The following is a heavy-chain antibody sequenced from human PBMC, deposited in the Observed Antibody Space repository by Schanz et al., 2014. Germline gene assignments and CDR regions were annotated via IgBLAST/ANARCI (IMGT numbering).Heavy chain of an antibody. CDR2: IWYDENNK. CDR1: GFTFSSYG. Sequence: QVQLVESGGGVVQFGRSLRLSCVASGFTFSSYGMHWVRQAPGKGLEWVAVIWYDENNKYYADSVKGRFTMSRDNSNNTLYLQMNSLRAEDTAVYYCARANYRRKINFDYWGRGTLVTVSS. D-gene: IGHD3-10*01. CDR3: ARANYRRKINFDY. V-gene: IGHV3-33*01. J-gene: IGHJ4*02.